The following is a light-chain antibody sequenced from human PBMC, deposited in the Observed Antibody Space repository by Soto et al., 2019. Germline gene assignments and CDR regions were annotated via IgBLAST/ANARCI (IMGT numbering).Light chain of an antibody. J-gene: IGLJ1*01. CDR2: RND. Sequence: QCVLTQPPSAYGTPGQRVTISCSGSSSNVGVNFVYWYQHLPGTAPKLLIYRNDQRPSGVPDRFSGSKSGTSSSLAISGLRLEDEADYYCAAWDDSLRGRLFGTGTKVTVL. CDR3: AAWDDSLRGRL. V-gene: IGLV1-47*01. CDR1: SSNVGVNF.